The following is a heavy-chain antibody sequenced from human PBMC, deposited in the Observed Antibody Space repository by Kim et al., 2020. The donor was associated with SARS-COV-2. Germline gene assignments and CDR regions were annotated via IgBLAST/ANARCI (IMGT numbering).Heavy chain of an antibody. V-gene: IGHV3-11*04. CDR3: AREGDGYNFASDSFDY. Sequence: SVNGRFTTSKDNAKNALYLQMSGLRAEDTAMYYCAREGDGYNFASDSFDYWGQGTLVTVSS. D-gene: IGHD5-12*01. J-gene: IGHJ4*02.